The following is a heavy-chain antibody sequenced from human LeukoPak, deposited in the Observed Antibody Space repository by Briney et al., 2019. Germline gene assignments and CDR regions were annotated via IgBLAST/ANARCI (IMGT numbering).Heavy chain of an antibody. CDR3: AKDSSSGFGDPYYFDY. V-gene: IGHV3-23*01. Sequence: GGSLGLSCAASGFTFSSSAMRWVRQAPWKGLEWVSLISGSGGSTYYADSVKGRFTISRDNSKNTLYLQMNSLRAEDTAVYYCAKDSSSGFGDPYYFDYWGQGTLVTVSS. J-gene: IGHJ4*02. CDR2: ISGSGGST. CDR1: GFTFSSSA. D-gene: IGHD3-10*01.